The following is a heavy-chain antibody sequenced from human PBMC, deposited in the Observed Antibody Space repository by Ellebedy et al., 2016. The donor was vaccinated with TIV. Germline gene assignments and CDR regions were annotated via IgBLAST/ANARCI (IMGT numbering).Heavy chain of an antibody. D-gene: IGHD3-9*01. CDR1: GGSVSTTRYY. CDR2: VYYSGSP. Sequence: MPSETLSLPCSVSGGSVSTTRYYWAWIRQPPGKGLEWIGSVYYSGSPYYNPSFKSRVTLSADTSKNHFSLNLTSVTAADTAVYYCARIDSWQPIDDWGQGILVTVSS. CDR3: ARIDSWQPIDD. V-gene: IGHV4-39*02. J-gene: IGHJ4*02.